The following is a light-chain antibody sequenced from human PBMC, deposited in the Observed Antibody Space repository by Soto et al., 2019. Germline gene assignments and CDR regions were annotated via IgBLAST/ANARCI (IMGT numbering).Light chain of an antibody. CDR2: TNT. Sequence: QLVLTQPPSASGTPGQRVTISCSGSKSNIGSNTVNWYQQVPGTAPRLLMHTNTLRPSGVPDRFSASKSGTSASLTIGGLQSEDEAVYYCAAWDDTLIVFGSGTKVTVL. V-gene: IGLV1-44*01. J-gene: IGLJ1*01. CDR1: KSNIGSNT. CDR3: AAWDDTLIV.